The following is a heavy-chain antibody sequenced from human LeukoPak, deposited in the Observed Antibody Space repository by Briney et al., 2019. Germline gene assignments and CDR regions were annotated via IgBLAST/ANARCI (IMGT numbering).Heavy chain of an antibody. Sequence: GGSLRLSCAASGFTLSDYAMAWFRQAPGKGLDWVASISSSGNTYYADSVKGRFTISRDNSKNTLYLQMNSLRAEDTAVYYCVRGLRGNYDYWGQGTLVTVSS. CDR1: GFTLSDYA. CDR3: VRGLRGNYDY. D-gene: IGHD1-7*01. J-gene: IGHJ4*02. V-gene: IGHV3-23*01. CDR2: ISSSGNT.